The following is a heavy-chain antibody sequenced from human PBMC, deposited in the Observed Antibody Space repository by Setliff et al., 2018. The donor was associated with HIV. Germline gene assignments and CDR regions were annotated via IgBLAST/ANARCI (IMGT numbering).Heavy chain of an antibody. Sequence: GGSLRLSCTASGFTFSSYGMHWVRQAPGKGLEWVAVIWYDRSNKYYADSVKGRFTISRDNSKNTLYLQMNSPRADDTAVYYCTIEPVTFGGYFDYWGQGTLVTVSS. CDR1: GFTFSSYG. D-gene: IGHD3-16*01. J-gene: IGHJ4*02. CDR3: TIEPVTFGGYFDY. V-gene: IGHV3-30*02. CDR2: IWYDRSNK.